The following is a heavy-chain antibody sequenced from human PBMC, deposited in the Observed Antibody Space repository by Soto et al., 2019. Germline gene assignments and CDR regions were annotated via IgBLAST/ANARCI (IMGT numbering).Heavy chain of an antibody. J-gene: IGHJ6*02. CDR1: GGSISNNSFS. Sequence: SETLSLTCIVSGGSISNNSFSWGWIRQPPGKGLEWIGTIYHTGGTHYNPSLKSRLTMSVDTSNDQFSLTLNSLTAADTAVYYCARQVATISYYYYGLDIWGQGTTVTVSS. V-gene: IGHV4-39*01. CDR2: IYHTGGT. CDR3: ARQVATISYYYYGLDI. D-gene: IGHD5-12*01.